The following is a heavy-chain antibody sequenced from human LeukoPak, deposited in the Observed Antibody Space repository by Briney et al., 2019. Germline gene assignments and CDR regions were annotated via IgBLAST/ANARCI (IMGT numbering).Heavy chain of an antibody. CDR3: ARDLYDSSGYKFDY. V-gene: IGHV1-2*06. Sequence: ASVKVSCKASGYTFTGYYMHWVRQAPGQGLEWMGRINPNSGGTNYAQKFQGRVTMTRDTSISTAYMELSRLRSDDTAVYYCARDLYDSSGYKFDYWGQGTLVTDSS. D-gene: IGHD3-22*01. CDR2: INPNSGGT. CDR1: GYTFTGYY. J-gene: IGHJ4*02.